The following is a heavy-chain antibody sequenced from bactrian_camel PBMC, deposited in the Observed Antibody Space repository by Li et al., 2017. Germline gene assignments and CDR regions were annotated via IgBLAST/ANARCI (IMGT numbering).Heavy chain of an antibody. V-gene: IGHV3S1*01. CDR2: IYTGGGST. CDR1: GYTHDRYC. CDR3: AVRRYGSYCQFHDYGNVAY. J-gene: IGHJ4*01. Sequence: HVQLVESGGGSVQAGGSLRLSCSASGYTHDRYCMAWFRQAPGQAREGVALIYTGGGSTFYADSVKGRFTASRDNAENTLYLQMNSLKPEVTAMYYCAVRRYGSYCQFHDYGNVAYWGRGTQVTVSP. D-gene: IGHD2*01.